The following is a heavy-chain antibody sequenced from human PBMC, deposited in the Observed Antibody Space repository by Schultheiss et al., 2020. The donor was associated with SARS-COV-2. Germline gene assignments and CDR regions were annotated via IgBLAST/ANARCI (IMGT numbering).Heavy chain of an antibody. CDR2: IWYDGSNK. CDR1: GFTFSNAW. J-gene: IGHJ4*02. V-gene: IGHV3-33*08. Sequence: GGSLRLSCAASGFTFSNAWMSWVRQAPGKGLEWVAVIWYDGSNKYYADSVKGRFTISRDNSKNTLYLQMNSLRAEDTAVYYCAREWVGATDYWGQGTLVTVSS. D-gene: IGHD1-26*01. CDR3: AREWVGATDY.